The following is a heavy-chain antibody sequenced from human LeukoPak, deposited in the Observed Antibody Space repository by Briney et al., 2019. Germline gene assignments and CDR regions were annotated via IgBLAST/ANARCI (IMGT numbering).Heavy chain of an antibody. D-gene: IGHD5-24*01. CDR3: ARVAVGDGYNFFDY. J-gene: IGHJ4*02. CDR2: IIPIFGTA. V-gene: IGHV1-69*05. CDR1: GGTFSSYA. Sequence: SVKVTCKASGGTFSSYAISWVRQAPGQGLEWMGRIIPIFGTANYAQKFQGRVTITTDESTSTAYMELSSLRSEDTAVYYCARVAVGDGYNFFDYWGQGTLVTVSS.